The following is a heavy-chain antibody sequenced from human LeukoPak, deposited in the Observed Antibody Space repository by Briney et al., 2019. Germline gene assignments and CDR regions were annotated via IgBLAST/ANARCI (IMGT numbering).Heavy chain of an antibody. J-gene: IGHJ4*02. CDR3: ARVGFVRGVTDYFDY. D-gene: IGHD3-10*01. Sequence: SETLSLTCTVSGGSISSYYWSWIRQPPGKGLEWIGYIYYSGSTYFNPSLKSRVTISVDTSKSQFSLKLSSVTAADTAVYYCARVGFVRGVTDYFDYWGQGILVTVSS. V-gene: IGHV4-59*08. CDR2: IYYSGST. CDR1: GGSISSYY.